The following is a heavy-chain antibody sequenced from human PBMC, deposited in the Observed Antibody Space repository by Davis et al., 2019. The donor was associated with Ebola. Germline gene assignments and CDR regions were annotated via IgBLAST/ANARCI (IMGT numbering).Heavy chain of an antibody. CDR2: IRSKANSYAT. J-gene: IGHJ4*02. CDR1: GFTFSGSA. Sequence: GESLKISCAASGFTFSGSAMHWVRQASGKGLEWVGRIRSKANSYATAYAASVKGRFTISRDNSKTTLYLQMKSLRADDTAVYYCAKGNRVTYQYDSGDDYWGQGTLVTVSS. D-gene: IGHD3-22*01. V-gene: IGHV3-73*01. CDR3: AKGNRVTYQYDSGDDY.